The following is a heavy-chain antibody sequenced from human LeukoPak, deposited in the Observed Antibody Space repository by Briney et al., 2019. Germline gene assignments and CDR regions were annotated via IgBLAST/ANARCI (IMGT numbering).Heavy chain of an antibody. D-gene: IGHD3-3*01. CDR3: AREAQNFWSGYNGY. CDR2: INPNSGGT. Sequence: ASVKVSCKASGYTFTGYYMHWVRQAPGQGLEWMGWINPNSGGTNYAQKFQGRVTMTRDTSISTAYMELSRLRSDDTAVYYCAREAQNFWSGYNGYWGQGTLVTVSS. V-gene: IGHV1-2*02. CDR1: GYTFTGYY. J-gene: IGHJ4*02.